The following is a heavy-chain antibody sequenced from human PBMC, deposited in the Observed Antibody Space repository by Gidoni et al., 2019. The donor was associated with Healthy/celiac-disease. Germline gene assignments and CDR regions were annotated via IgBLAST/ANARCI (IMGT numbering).Heavy chain of an antibody. J-gene: IGHJ4*02. V-gene: IGHV3-7*01. CDR1: GFSFSSYW. Sequence: EVQLVESGGGLVQPGGSLRLSCAASGFSFSSYWMSWVRQDPGNGLEWVANIKQDGSEKYYVDSVKGRFTISRDNAKNSLYLQMNSLRAEDTAVYYCAREGSGSYFIDYWGQGPLVTVSS. D-gene: IGHD1-26*01. CDR2: IKQDGSEK. CDR3: AREGSGSYFIDY.